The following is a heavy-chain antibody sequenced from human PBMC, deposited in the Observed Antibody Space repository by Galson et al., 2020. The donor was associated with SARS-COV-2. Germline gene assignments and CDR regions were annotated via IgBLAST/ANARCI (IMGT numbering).Heavy chain of an antibody. J-gene: IGHJ5*02. CDR2: TRGNGYET. CDR3: TREDWRGES. CDR1: GFTFEDYW. D-gene: IGHD3-9*01. V-gene: IGHV3-7*01. Sequence: GGSLRLSCAASGFTFEDYWMSWVRQAPGKGLEWVANTRGNGYETNYVDSVKGRFSISRDNALNSLYLHMNNLTVEDSAVYYCTREDWRGESWCQGTRVTVSS.